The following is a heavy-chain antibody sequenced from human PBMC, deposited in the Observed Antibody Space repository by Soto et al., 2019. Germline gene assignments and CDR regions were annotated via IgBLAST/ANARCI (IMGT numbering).Heavy chain of an antibody. CDR2: IYYSGST. CDR3: ARVGPDSSGYYYSAWYFDL. CDR1: GGSISSGDYY. V-gene: IGHV4-30-4*01. Sequence: LSLTCTVSGGSISSGDYYWSWIRQPPGKGLEWIGYIYYSGSTYYNPSLKSRVTISVDTSKNQFSLKLSSVTAADTAVYYCARVGPDSSGYYYSAWYFDLWGRGTLVTVS. J-gene: IGHJ2*01. D-gene: IGHD3-22*01.